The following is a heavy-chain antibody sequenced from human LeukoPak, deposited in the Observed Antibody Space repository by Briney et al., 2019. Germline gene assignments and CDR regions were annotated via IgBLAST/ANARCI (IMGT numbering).Heavy chain of an antibody. D-gene: IGHD6-13*01. Sequence: SETLSLTCTVSGGSVRSDRYFWGWIRQPPGKGLEWIGSIHDSGDTYYNPSLKSRVTISVDTSKNQFSLKVNSMTTADTALYYCARSYSSTWYTAKGDWGQGTLVTVSS. CDR1: GGSVRSDRYF. CDR3: ARSYSSTWYTAKGD. CDR2: IHDSGDT. V-gene: IGHV4-39*01. J-gene: IGHJ4*02.